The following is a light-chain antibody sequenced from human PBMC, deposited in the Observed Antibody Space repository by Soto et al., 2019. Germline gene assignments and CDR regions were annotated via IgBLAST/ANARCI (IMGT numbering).Light chain of an antibody. J-gene: IGLJ2*01. CDR3: QSYDNSLSSWL. V-gene: IGLV1-40*01. CDR2: ANN. Sequence: QAVVTQPPSVSGAPGQRVTISCTGSTSNIGAGYDVHWYQQVPGTTPKLLIYANNNRPSGVPDRFSGSKSGTSASLVITGLQAEDEADYYCQSYDNSLSSWLFGGGTKVTVL. CDR1: TSNIGAGYD.